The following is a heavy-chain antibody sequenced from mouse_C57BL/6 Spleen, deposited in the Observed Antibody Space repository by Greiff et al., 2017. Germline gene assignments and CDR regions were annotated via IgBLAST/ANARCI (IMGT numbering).Heavy chain of an antibody. J-gene: IGHJ3*01. CDR1: GFTFSSYG. D-gene: IGHD2-2*01. CDR3: ARGMVTTRVFAY. CDR2: ISSGGSYT. V-gene: IGHV5-6*02. Sequence: EVKPEESGGDLVKPGGSLKLSCAASGFTFSSYGMSWVRQTPDKRLAWVATISSGGSYTYYPDSVKGRFTISRDNAKNTLYLQMSSLKSEDTAMYYCARGMVTTRVFAYWGQGTLVTVSA.